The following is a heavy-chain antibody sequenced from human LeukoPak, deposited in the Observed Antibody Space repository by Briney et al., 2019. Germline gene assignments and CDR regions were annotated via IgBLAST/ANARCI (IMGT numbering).Heavy chain of an antibody. CDR3: ARYAVPAAMGHYYYYYMDV. V-gene: IGHV1-8*01. CDR1: GYTFTSYD. CDR2: MNPNSGNT. D-gene: IGHD2-2*01. Sequence: ASVKVSCKASGYTFTSYDINWVRQATGQGLEWMGWMNPNSGNTGYAQKFQGRVTMTRNTSISTAYMELSSLRSEDTAVYYCARYAVPAAMGHYYYYYMDVWGKGTTVTVSS. J-gene: IGHJ6*03.